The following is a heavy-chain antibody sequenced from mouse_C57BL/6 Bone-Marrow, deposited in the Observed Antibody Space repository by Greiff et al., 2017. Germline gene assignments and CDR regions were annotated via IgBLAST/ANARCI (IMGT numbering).Heavy chain of an antibody. CDR1: GYTFTSYW. J-gene: IGHJ4*01. V-gene: IGHV1-64*01. CDR2: IHPNSGST. Sequence: QVQLQQPGAELVKPGASVKLSCKASGYTFTSYWMHWVKQRPGQGLEWIGMIHPNSGSTNYNEKFKSKATLTVDKSSSTAYMQLSSLTSEDSAVXYCARWLYYYAMDYWGQGTSVTVSS. CDR3: ARWLYYYAMDY. D-gene: IGHD2-2*01.